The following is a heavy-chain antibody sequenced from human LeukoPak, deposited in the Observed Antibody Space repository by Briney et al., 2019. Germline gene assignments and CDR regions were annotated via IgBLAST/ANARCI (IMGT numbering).Heavy chain of an antibody. CDR2: ITGDGNNQ. Sequence: GGSLRLSCAASGFTFSSYAMHWVRQAPGKGPEWVAIITGDGNNQYYADSVKGRFTISRDNSKNTLYLQMKSLRAEDTAVYYCAKGGGYEAQYYYYYLDVWGKGTTVTISS. V-gene: IGHV3-30*04. CDR1: GFTFSSYA. CDR3: AKGGGYEAQYYYYYLDV. J-gene: IGHJ6*03. D-gene: IGHD5-12*01.